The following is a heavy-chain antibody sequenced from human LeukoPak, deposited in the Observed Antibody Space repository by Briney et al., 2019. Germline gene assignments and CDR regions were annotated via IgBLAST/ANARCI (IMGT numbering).Heavy chain of an antibody. CDR2: IIPIIGTP. J-gene: IGHJ4*02. CDR1: GGTFSSNV. V-gene: IGHV1-69*04. CDR3: ARAGGSSWFVSLYY. Sequence: GASVKVSCKASGGTFSSNVISWVRQAPGQGLEWMGRIIPIIGTPDYAQKFQGRVTITADKSTNTAYMELTSLKSDDTAVYYCARAGGSSWFVSLYYWGQGTLVTVYS. D-gene: IGHD6-13*01.